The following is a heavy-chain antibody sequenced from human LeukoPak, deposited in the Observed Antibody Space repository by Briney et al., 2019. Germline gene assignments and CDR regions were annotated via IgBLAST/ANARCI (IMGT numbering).Heavy chain of an antibody. D-gene: IGHD1-1*01. CDR2: IKVYGDTT. J-gene: IGHJ4*02. CDR1: GNTFTSFH. Sequence: ASVKVSCKASGNTFTSFHIHWVRQAPGQGLEYMGIIKVYGDTTIYAQRFQGRITMTRDTSTSTVYMELSSLNSEDTAVYYCARESPSTFYFDYWGQGTLVAVSS. CDR3: ARESPSTFYFDY. V-gene: IGHV1-46*01.